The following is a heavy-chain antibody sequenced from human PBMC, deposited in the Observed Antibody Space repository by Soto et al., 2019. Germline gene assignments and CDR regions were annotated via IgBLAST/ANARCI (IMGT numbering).Heavy chain of an antibody. J-gene: IGHJ5*02. D-gene: IGHD2-2*02. Sequence: GGSLRLSCAASGFTFSDYTMNWVRQAPGKGLEWVSSISASGYATYYAESVKGRFTISRDNSKSTLDLQMNSLRVEDTAVYYCAKGPAAIKSWFDPWGQGTQVTVSS. CDR3: AKGPAAIKSWFDP. CDR1: GFTFSDYT. CDR2: ISASGYAT. V-gene: IGHV3-23*01.